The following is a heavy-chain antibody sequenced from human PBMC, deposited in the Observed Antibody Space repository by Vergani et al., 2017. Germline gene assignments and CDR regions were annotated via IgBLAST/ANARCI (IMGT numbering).Heavy chain of an antibody. Sequence: EVQLVESGGGLVQPGGSLRLSCAASGFTFSSYEMNWVRQAPGKGLEWVSYISSSGSTISYADSVKGRFTISRDNAKNSLYLQMNSLRAEDRAVYYCARGEAYYYDSSGYDYWGQGTLVTVSS. V-gene: IGHV3-48*03. J-gene: IGHJ4*02. CDR3: ARGEAYYYDSSGYDY. CDR2: ISSSGSTI. D-gene: IGHD3-22*01. CDR1: GFTFSSYE.